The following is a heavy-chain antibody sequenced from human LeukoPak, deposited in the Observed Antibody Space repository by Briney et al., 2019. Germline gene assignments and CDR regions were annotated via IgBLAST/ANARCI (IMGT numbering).Heavy chain of an antibody. D-gene: IGHD3-10*01. Sequence: SETLSLTCAVYGGSFSGYYWSWIRQPPGKGLEWIGEINHSGSTNYNPSLKSRVTISVDTSKNQFSLKLSSVTAADTAVYYCARRRITMVRGVTERGYYFDYWGQGTLVTVSS. CDR3: ARRRITMVRGVTERGYYFDY. V-gene: IGHV4-34*01. CDR2: INHSGST. J-gene: IGHJ4*02. CDR1: GGSFSGYY.